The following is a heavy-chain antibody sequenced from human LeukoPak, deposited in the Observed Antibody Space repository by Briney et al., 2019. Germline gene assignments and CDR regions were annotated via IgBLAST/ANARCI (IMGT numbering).Heavy chain of an antibody. V-gene: IGHV1-46*01. CDR1: GYTLTNYY. CDR3: VRAYNRDAVTGPTNAPFDY. J-gene: IGHJ4*02. D-gene: IGHD1-14*01. Sequence: GASVKVSCKASGYTLTNYYMHWVRQAPGQGLEWMGIINPSDGSRSYAQKFQGRVTMTRDTSKSTVYMELSSLRSEDTAVYYCVRAYNRDAVTGPTNAPFDYWGQGTLVSVSS. CDR2: INPSDGSR.